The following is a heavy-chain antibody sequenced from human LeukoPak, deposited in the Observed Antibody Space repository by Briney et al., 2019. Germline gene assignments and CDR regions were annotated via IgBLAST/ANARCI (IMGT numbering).Heavy chain of an antibody. CDR3: ARGSPLDFDP. V-gene: IGHV4-59*01. CDR1: GGSISSYY. J-gene: IGHJ5*02. Sequence: NPSETLSLTCTVSGGSISSYYWSWIRQPPGKGLEWIGYIYYSGSTNYNPSLKSRVTISVDTSKNQFSLKLSSVTAADTAVYYCARGSPLDFDPWGQGTLVTVSS. CDR2: IYYSGST.